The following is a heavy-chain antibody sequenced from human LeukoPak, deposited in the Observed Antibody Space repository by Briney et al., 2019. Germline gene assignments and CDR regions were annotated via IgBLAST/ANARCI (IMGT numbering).Heavy chain of an antibody. J-gene: IGHJ6*03. CDR2: INHSGST. CDR1: GGSFSGYY. CDR3: ARGQLERLYYYYYYMDV. V-gene: IGHV4-34*01. D-gene: IGHD1-1*01. Sequence: SETLSLTCAVYGGSFSGYYWSWIRQPPGKGLEWIGKINHSGSTNYNPSLKSRVTISVDTSKNQFSLKLSSVTAADTAVYYCARGQLERLYYYYYYMDVWGKGTTVTVSS.